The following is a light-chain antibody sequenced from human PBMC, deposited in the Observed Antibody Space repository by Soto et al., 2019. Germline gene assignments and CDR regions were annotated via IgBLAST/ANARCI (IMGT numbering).Light chain of an antibody. V-gene: IGKV1-9*01. J-gene: IGKJ4*01. Sequence: IQLTQSSSSLSASVGDRVTITCRASQGLSSYLAWFQQKPGKAPKLLIYAASTLQTGVPSRFSGSESGTDFTLTISSLQPEDFATYYCQQVNNYPLTFGGGTKVEIK. CDR1: QGLSSY. CDR2: AAS. CDR3: QQVNNYPLT.